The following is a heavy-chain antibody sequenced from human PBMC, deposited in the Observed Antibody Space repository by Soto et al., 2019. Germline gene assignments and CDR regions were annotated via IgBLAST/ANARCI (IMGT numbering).Heavy chain of an antibody. J-gene: IGHJ6*02. V-gene: IGHV4-59*01. D-gene: IGHD6-19*01. CDR1: GGSFSSYY. CDR2: IYYSGST. CDR3: ARGFSGNFPYYFAMDV. Sequence: PSEILSLTCTVSGGSFSSYYWNWLRPPPGKGLEWIGYIYYSGSTNYNPSLKSRVTISVDTSKKQFSLKLSSVTAADTAVYYCARGFSGNFPYYFAMDVWGQGTTVTVSS.